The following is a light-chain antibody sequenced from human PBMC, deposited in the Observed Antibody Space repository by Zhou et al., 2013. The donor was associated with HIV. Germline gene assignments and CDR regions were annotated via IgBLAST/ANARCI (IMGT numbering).Light chain of an antibody. J-gene: IGKJ1*01. CDR1: QSISSW. CDR3: QQSNSYPST. CDR2: KAS. V-gene: IGKV1-5*03. Sequence: DIQMTQSPSTLSASVGDRVTITCRASQSISSWLAWYQQKPGKAPKLLIYKASSLESGVPSRFSGSGSGTEFTLTISSLQPDDFATYYCQQSNSYPSTFGQGTKVEI.